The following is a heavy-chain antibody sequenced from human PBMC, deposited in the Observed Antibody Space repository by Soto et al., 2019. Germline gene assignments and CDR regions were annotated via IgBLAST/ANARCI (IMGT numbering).Heavy chain of an antibody. CDR1: GGTFSNYT. CDR2: IIPILGIA. J-gene: IGHJ5*02. D-gene: IGHD4-17*01. Sequence: QVQLVQSGAEVKKPGSSVKVSCKASGGTFSNYTISWVRQAPGQGLKWMGRIIPILGIANYAQKFQGRVTITADKSTSTAYMELRSLRSEDTAVYYCARGGDYATNWFDPWGQGTLVTVSS. CDR3: ARGGDYATNWFDP. V-gene: IGHV1-69*02.